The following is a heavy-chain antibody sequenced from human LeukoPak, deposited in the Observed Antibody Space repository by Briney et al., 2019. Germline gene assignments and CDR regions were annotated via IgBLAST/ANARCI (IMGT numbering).Heavy chain of an antibody. D-gene: IGHD5-18*01. Sequence: PSETLSLTCTVSGGSISSYYWSWIRQPPGKGLEWIGSIYYSGSTYYNPSLKSRVTISVDTSKNQFSLKLPSVTAADTALYYCVRQAGYSYGRIDDWGQGTLVTVSS. V-gene: IGHV4-59*05. CDR2: IYYSGST. CDR1: GGSISSYY. CDR3: VRQAGYSYGRIDD. J-gene: IGHJ4*02.